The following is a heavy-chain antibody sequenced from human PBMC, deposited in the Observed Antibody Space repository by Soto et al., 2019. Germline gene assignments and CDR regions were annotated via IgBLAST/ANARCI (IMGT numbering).Heavy chain of an antibody. V-gene: IGHV3-66*01. Sequence: EVQLVESGGGLVQPGGSLRLSCAASGFTVSSNYMSWVRQAPGKGLEWVSVIYSGGSTYYADSVKGRFTISRDNSKNTXXLQRDSLRAEDTAVYYCARGFHPPEYGYGLDAFDIWGQGTMVTVSS. CDR3: ARGFHPPEYGYGLDAFDI. J-gene: IGHJ3*02. D-gene: IGHD5-18*01. CDR2: IYSGGST. CDR1: GFTVSSNY.